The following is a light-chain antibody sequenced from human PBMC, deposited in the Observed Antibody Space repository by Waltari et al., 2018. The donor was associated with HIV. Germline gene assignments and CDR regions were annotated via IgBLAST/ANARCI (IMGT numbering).Light chain of an antibody. CDR1: QSIGNY. Sequence: EIVLTQSPATLSLSPGERATLSCRASQSIGNYLAWYQQKPGQAPRLLIYDASNRATGIPARFSGSGSGTDFTLTISSLEPEDCAIYYCQQRSNWPPLPFGGGTKVEIK. J-gene: IGKJ4*01. V-gene: IGKV3-11*01. CDR2: DAS. CDR3: QQRSNWPPLP.